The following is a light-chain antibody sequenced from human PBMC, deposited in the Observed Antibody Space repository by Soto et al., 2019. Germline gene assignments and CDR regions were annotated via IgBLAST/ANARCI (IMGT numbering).Light chain of an antibody. CDR1: SSDVGSYNF. Sequence: QSVLTQPASVSGSPGQSITISCTGTSSDVGSYNFVSWYQQHPGKAPKLMISEVSKRPSGVSNRFSGSKSGNTASLTISGLQAEDEADYYCCSYAGSSTWVFGGGPKLTVL. CDR2: EVS. CDR3: CSYAGSSTWV. V-gene: IGLV2-23*02. J-gene: IGLJ3*02.